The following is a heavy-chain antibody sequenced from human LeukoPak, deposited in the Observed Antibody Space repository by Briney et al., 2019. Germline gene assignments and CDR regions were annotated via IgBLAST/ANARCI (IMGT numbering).Heavy chain of an antibody. D-gene: IGHD3-22*01. CDR1: GFTFSSYV. J-gene: IGHJ4*02. CDR3: AREYHEYYYDSSGSLTFDY. CDR2: ISYDGSNK. V-gene: IGHV3-30-3*01. Sequence: GGSLRLSCAASGFTFSSYVMHWVRQAPGKGLEWVAVISYDGSNKHYADSVKGRFTISRDNAKNSLYLQMNSLRAEDTAVYYCAREYHEYYYDSSGSLTFDYWGQGTLVTVSS.